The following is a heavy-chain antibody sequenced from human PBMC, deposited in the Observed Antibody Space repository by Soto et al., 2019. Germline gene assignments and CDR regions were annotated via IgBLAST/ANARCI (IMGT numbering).Heavy chain of an antibody. CDR3: ARVSRGSRLEAYYYGMDV. Sequence: EVQLVESGGGLVQPGGSLRLSCAASGFTFSSYWMSWVRQAPGKGLEWVANIKQDGSEKYYVDSVKGRFTISRDNAKNSLYLQMNSLRAEDTAVYYCARVSRGSRLEAYYYGMDVWGQGTTVTVSS. J-gene: IGHJ6*02. CDR2: IKQDGSEK. D-gene: IGHD3-16*01. CDR1: GFTFSSYW. V-gene: IGHV3-7*01.